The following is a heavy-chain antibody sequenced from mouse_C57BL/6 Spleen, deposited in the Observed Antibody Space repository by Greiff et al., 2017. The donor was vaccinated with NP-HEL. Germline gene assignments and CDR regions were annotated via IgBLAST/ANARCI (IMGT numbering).Heavy chain of an antibody. CDR3: ARLGSTLFAY. J-gene: IGHJ3*01. CDR2: ISGGGGNT. CDR1: GFTFSSYT. Sequence: EVQLVESGGGLVKPGGSLKLSCAASGFTFSSYTMSWVRQTPEKRLEWVATISGGGGNTYYPDSVKGRFTISRDNAKNTLYLQMSSLRSEDTALYYCARLGSTLFAYWGQGTLVTVSA. V-gene: IGHV5-9*01. D-gene: IGHD3-1*01.